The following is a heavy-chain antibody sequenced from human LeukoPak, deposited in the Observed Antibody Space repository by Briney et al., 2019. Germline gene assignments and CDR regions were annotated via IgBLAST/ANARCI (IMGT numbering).Heavy chain of an antibody. CDR1: GYTFTSYG. CDR3: ARDLGVELETSVDY. J-gene: IGHJ4*02. D-gene: IGHD1-7*01. Sequence: GASVKVSCKASGYTFTSYGISWVRQAPGQGLEWMGWISAYNGNTNYAQKLQGRVTMTTDTSTSTAYMELRSLRSDDTAVYYCARDLGVELETSVDYWGQGTLVTVSS. CDR2: ISAYNGNT. V-gene: IGHV1-18*01.